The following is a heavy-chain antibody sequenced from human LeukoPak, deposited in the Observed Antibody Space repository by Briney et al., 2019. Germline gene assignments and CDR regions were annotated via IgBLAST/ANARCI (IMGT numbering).Heavy chain of an antibody. J-gene: IGHJ6*03. CDR3: ARYPNYYYYYMDA. CDR2: ISSSGSTI. D-gene: IGHD2-2*01. CDR1: GFTFSSYE. Sequence: GGSLRLSCAASGFTFSSYEMNWVRQAPGKGLEWVSYISSSGSTIYYADSVKDRFTISRDNAKNSLYLQMNSLRAEDTAVYYCARYPNYYYYYMDAWGKGTTVTISS. V-gene: IGHV3-48*03.